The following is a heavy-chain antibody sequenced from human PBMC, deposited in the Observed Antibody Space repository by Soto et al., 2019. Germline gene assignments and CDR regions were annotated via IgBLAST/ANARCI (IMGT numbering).Heavy chain of an antibody. Sequence: SETLSLTCTVSGGSISSSSFHWGWIRQPPGKGLEWIGSIYYSGITNYNPSLKSRVTISVDTSKNQFSLKLSSVTAADTAVYYCARYKSNYYYGMDVWGQGTTVTVSS. CDR2: IYYSGIT. D-gene: IGHD1-20*01. CDR3: ARYKSNYYYGMDV. J-gene: IGHJ6*02. CDR1: GGSISSSSFH. V-gene: IGHV4-39*07.